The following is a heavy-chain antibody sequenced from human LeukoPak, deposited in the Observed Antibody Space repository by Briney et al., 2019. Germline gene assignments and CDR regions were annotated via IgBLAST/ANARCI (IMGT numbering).Heavy chain of an antibody. Sequence: GSLRLSCAASGFTFSSYAMHWVRQPPGKGLEWIGSIYYSGSTYYNPSLKSRVTISVDTSKNQFSLKLSSVTAADTAVYYCAGAKYSYAERWGQGTLVTVSS. J-gene: IGHJ1*01. V-gene: IGHV4-39*07. CDR3: AGAKYSYAER. D-gene: IGHD5-18*01. CDR2: IYYSGST. CDR1: GFTFSSYA.